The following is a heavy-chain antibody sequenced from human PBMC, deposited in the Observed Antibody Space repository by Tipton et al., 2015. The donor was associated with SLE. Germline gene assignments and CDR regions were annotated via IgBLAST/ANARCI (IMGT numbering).Heavy chain of an antibody. CDR2: LYNSGST. CDR1: GASISSYN. V-gene: IGHV4-59*12. Sequence: TLSLTCTVSGASISSYNWNWIRQPPGKALEWIGHLYNSGSTNSNPSLKSRVTISVDTSKNQFSLKLSSVTAADTAVYYCARTQYTFGGVIAPFDYWGQGTLVTVSS. D-gene: IGHD3-16*02. CDR3: ARTQYTFGGVIAPFDY. J-gene: IGHJ4*02.